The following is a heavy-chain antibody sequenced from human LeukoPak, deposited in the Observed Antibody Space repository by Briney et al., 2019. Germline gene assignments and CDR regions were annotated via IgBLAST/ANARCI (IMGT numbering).Heavy chain of an antibody. D-gene: IGHD6-13*01. CDR3: ARARRGSSWDYFDY. Sequence: SETLSLTCTISGGSISSYYWSWIRQPAGKGLEWIGRIYTSGSTNYNPSLKSRVTMSVDTSKNQFSLKLSSVTAADTAVYYCARARRGSSWDYFDYWGQGTLVTVSS. CDR2: IYTSGST. CDR1: GGSISSYY. V-gene: IGHV4-4*07. J-gene: IGHJ4*02.